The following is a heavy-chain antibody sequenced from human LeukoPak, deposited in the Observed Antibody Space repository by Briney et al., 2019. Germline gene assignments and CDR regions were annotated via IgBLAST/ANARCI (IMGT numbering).Heavy chain of an antibody. CDR2: ISGSGDST. Sequence: GGSLRLSCAASGFTFTNYAMSWVRQARGKGLEWVSGISGSGDSTNYADSAKGRFTISRDNSKNTLYLQMNSLRAEDTAVYYCAKGASPGIAAAGAGFLFDYWGQGTLVTVSS. V-gene: IGHV3-23*01. D-gene: IGHD6-13*01. CDR3: AKGASPGIAAAGAGFLFDY. J-gene: IGHJ4*02. CDR1: GFTFTNYA.